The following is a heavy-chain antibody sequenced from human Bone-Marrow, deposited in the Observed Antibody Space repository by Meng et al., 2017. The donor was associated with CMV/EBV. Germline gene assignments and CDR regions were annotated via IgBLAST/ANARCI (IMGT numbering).Heavy chain of an antibody. J-gene: IGHJ6*02. CDR1: GFTFSSYW. CDR3: ARDQEGTRIPSPIHYGLDV. D-gene: IGHD5-18*01. CDR2: IKQDGSEK. Sequence: GESLKISCAASGFTFSSYWMSWVRQAPGKGLEWVANIKQDGSEKYYVDSVKGRFTISRDNAKNSLYLRMSGLRVEDTAVYYCARDQEGTRIPSPIHYGLDVWGQGTTVTVSS. V-gene: IGHV3-7*01.